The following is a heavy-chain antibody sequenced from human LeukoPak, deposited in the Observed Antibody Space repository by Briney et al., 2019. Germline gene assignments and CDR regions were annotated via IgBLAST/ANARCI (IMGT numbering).Heavy chain of an antibody. CDR1: GGTFSSYA. Sequence: GASVTVSCKASGGTFSSYAISWVRQAPGQGLEWMGRIIPILGIANYAQKFQGRVTITADKSTSTAYMELSSLRSEDTAVYYCATISSSWYYYFDYWGQGTLVTVSS. V-gene: IGHV1-69*04. J-gene: IGHJ4*02. D-gene: IGHD6-13*01. CDR2: IIPILGIA. CDR3: ATISSSWYYYFDY.